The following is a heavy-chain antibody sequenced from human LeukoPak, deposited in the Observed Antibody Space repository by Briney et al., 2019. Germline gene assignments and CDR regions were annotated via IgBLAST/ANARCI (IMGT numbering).Heavy chain of an antibody. CDR3: ARRRGYGYGYYFDY. V-gene: IGHV4-39*01. Sequence: SETLSLTCTVSAGSISSSSYYWDCIRQPPGMGLEWTGNIYYSGSAYYNPSLKSLVTISVDTSKNQYSLNLSSVTAADTAVYACARRRGYGYGYYFDYWGQGTLVTVSS. D-gene: IGHD5-18*01. J-gene: IGHJ4*02. CDR1: AGSISSSSYY. CDR2: IYYSGSA.